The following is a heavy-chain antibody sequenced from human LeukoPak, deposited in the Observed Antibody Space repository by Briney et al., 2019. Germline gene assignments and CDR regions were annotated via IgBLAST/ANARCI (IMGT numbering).Heavy chain of an antibody. CDR3: ALDYVWGRDLDV. Sequence: PGGSLRLSCAASGFTFSSYSMNWVRQAPGKGLEWVSSISSSSSYIYYADSVKGRFTISGDNAKNSLYLQMNSLRAEDTAVYYCALDYVWGRDLDVWGQGTTVTVSS. CDR1: GFTFSSYS. J-gene: IGHJ6*02. V-gene: IGHV3-21*01. CDR2: ISSSSSYI. D-gene: IGHD3-16*01.